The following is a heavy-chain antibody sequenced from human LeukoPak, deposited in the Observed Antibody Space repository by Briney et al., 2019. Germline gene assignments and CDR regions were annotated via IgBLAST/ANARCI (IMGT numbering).Heavy chain of an antibody. Sequence: GGSLRLSCAASGFTFSSYEMNWVRQAPGKGLEWVSIIYSGDSTNDADSVKGRFTISRDNSKNTLYLQMNSLRVEDTAVYYCARVGNYRFDPWGQGTLVTVSS. CDR3: ARVGNYRFDP. CDR1: GFTFSSYE. CDR2: IYSGDST. D-gene: IGHD1-1*01. V-gene: IGHV3-66*01. J-gene: IGHJ5*02.